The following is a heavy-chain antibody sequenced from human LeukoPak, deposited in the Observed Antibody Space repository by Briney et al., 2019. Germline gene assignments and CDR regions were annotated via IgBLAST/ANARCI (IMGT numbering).Heavy chain of an antibody. Sequence: GGTLRLSCAVSGFTFSSYGMSWVRQAPGKGLEWVSGINWNGGSTGYADSVKGRFTISRDNAKNSLYLQMNSLRAEDTALYYCARVDTAMGYYFDYWGQGTLVTVSS. V-gene: IGHV3-20*04. CDR2: INWNGGST. CDR3: ARVDTAMGYYFDY. J-gene: IGHJ4*02. D-gene: IGHD5-18*01. CDR1: GFTFSSYG.